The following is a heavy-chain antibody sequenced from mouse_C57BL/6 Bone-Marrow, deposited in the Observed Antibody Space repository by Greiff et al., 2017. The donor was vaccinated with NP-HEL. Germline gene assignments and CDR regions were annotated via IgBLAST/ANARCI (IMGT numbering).Heavy chain of an antibody. Sequence: EVQLQQSGAELVRPGASVKLSCTASGFNIKDDYMHWVKQRPEQGLEWIGWIDPENGDTEYASKFQGQATLTADTSSNTAYLQLSSLTSEDTAVYYCTTWDTTLDYWGQGTTLTVSS. J-gene: IGHJ2*01. CDR1: GFNIKDDY. D-gene: IGHD1-1*01. CDR2: IDPENGDT. V-gene: IGHV14-4*01. CDR3: TTWDTTLDY.